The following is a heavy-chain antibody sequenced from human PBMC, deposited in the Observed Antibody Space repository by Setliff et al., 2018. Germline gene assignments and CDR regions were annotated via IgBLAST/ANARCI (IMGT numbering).Heavy chain of an antibody. J-gene: IGHJ5*02. Sequence: SETLSLTCTVSGGSTNNYHWTWIRQPAGKGLEWIGRLYPNGNTNYNPSLQSRVTISIDTSKNQFFLKLSSVTAADTAVYYCVRGFTIFGVVKLERWFDPWGQGTLVTVSS. CDR2: LYPNGNT. CDR3: VRGFTIFGVVKLERWFDP. CDR1: GGSTNNYH. V-gene: IGHV4-4*07. D-gene: IGHD3-3*01.